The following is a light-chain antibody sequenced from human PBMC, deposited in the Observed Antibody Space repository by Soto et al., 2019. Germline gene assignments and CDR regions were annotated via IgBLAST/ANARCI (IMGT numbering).Light chain of an antibody. V-gene: IGLV1-44*01. CDR3: GGGGGGGGGGVV. J-gene: IGLJ2*01. Sequence: QSVLTQPPSASGTPGQRVTISCSGSSSNIGSNTVNWYQQLPGTAPKLLIYSNNQRPSGVPDRFSGSKSGTSASLAISGLQSEGGGGCGGGGGGGGGGGGVVLGGGTKVTVL. CDR1: SSNIGSNT. CDR2: SNN.